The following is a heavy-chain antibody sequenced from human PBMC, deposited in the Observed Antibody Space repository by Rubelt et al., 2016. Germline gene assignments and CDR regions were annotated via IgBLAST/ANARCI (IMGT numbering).Heavy chain of an antibody. CDR3: ARDRYSSGWLNWFDP. D-gene: IGHD6-19*01. V-gene: IGHV3-48*04. CDR1: GFTFSNYA. J-gene: IGHJ5*02. Sequence: GGSLRLSCAASGFTFSNYAMQWVRQAPGKGLEWVSYINSGASSIYYADSVTGRFTISRDNAKNSVYLQMNSLRVEDTAMYYCARDRYSSGWLNWFDPWGQGTLVTVSS. CDR2: INSGASSI.